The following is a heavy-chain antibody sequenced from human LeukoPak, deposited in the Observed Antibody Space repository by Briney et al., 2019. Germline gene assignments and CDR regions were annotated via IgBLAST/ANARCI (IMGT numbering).Heavy chain of an antibody. V-gene: IGHV3-30-3*01. D-gene: IGHD5-12*01. CDR2: ISDDGNNK. CDR3: ARSYRYSGWKYFDY. CDR1: GFTFNKYS. J-gene: IGHJ4*02. Sequence: GGSLRPSCAASGFTFNKYSFHWVRQAPGKGLEWVAVISDDGNNKYYVDSVKGRFTISRDNSKNTLYLQMNGLRTEDTAIYFCARSYRYSGWKYFDYWGQGTLVTVSS.